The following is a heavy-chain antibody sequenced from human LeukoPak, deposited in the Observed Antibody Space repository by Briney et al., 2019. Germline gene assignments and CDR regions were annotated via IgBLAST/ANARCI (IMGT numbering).Heavy chain of an antibody. D-gene: IGHD6-19*01. J-gene: IGHJ5*02. CDR3: ARAVAVAGDWDWFDA. CDR1: GFTFSSYS. Sequence: GGSLRLSCAASGFTFSSYSMNWVRQAPGKGLEWVSVIYSGGTTKYADSVKGRFFISRDNSKNTLYLQMNSLRVEDSAVYYCARAVAVAGDWDWFDAWGQGTLVTVSS. V-gene: IGHV3-66*01. CDR2: IYSGGTT.